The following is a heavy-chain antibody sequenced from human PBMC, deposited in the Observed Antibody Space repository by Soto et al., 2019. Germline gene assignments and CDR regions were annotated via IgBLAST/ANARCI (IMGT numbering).Heavy chain of an antibody. CDR2: INPNINNT. J-gene: IGHJ5*02. CDR3: ARVGYCANNKCYSPWFDP. Sequence: QVLLEQSGAEVRKPGASVRISCRTSGYTFSRYYIHWLRQAPGQGFEWMGTINPNINNTKYTEKFQGRLTMTSDTSTTTVYMELSSLRSEDTATYYCARVGYCANNKCYSPWFDPWGQGTLLIVSS. D-gene: IGHD2-2*02. CDR1: GYTFSRYY. V-gene: IGHV1-46*01.